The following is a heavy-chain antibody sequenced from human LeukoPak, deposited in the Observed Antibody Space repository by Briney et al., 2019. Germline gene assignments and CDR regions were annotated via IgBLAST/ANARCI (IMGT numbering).Heavy chain of an antibody. CDR2: IYYSGST. CDR3: ARHGTLGSTTYPLDY. V-gene: IGHV4-59*08. J-gene: IGHJ4*02. CDR1: GGSMSPYY. D-gene: IGHD1-26*01. Sequence: ASETLSLTCTVSGGSMSPYYWNWIRQPPGKGLEWIGNIYYSGSTNYNPSLKSRVTVSVDTSKNQFSLKLSSVTAADTAVYYCARHGTLGSTTYPLDYWGQGTLVTVSS.